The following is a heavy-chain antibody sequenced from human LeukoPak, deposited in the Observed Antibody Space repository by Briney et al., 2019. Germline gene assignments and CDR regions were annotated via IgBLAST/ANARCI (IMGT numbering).Heavy chain of an antibody. CDR3: AGDTSNYYDATGYYYGYYYMDV. CDR2: IRYDGSNK. Sequence: PGGSLRLSCAASGFTFSSYGMHWVRQAPGKGLEWVAFIRYDGSNKYYADSVKGRFTISRDNSKNTLYLQMNSLRAEDTAVYYCAGDTSNYYDATGYYYGYYYMDVWGKGTTVTVSS. D-gene: IGHD3-22*01. V-gene: IGHV3-30*02. J-gene: IGHJ6*03. CDR1: GFTFSSYG.